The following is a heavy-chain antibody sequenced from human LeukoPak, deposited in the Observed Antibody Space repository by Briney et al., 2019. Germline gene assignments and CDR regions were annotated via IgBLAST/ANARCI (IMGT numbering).Heavy chain of an antibody. V-gene: IGHV3-33*01. CDR3: ARVASGIAAAGLDY. CDR1: GFTFSSYG. Sequence: GGSLRLSGAASGFTFSSYGMPWVRQAPGKGLEWVAVIWYDGSNKYYADSVKGRFTISRDNSKNTLYLQMNSLRAEDTAVYYCARVASGIAAAGLDYWGQGTLVTVSS. CDR2: IWYDGSNK. D-gene: IGHD6-13*01. J-gene: IGHJ4*02.